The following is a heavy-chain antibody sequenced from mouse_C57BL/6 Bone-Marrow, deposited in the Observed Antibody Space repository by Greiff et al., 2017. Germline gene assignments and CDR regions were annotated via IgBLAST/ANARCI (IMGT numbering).Heavy chain of an antibody. Sequence: QVQLQQPGAELVKPGASVKLACKASGYTFTSHWMHWVKQRPGRGLEWIGRIDPNSGGTKYHEKFQSKATLTVNKPSSTAYLQLRSLTSGDSAGLYCARSGYGSSYGYFDVRGTGTTVTVSS. J-gene: IGHJ1*03. CDR1: GYTFTSHW. CDR2: IDPNSGGT. V-gene: IGHV1-72*01. CDR3: ARSGYGSSYGYFDV. D-gene: IGHD1-1*01.